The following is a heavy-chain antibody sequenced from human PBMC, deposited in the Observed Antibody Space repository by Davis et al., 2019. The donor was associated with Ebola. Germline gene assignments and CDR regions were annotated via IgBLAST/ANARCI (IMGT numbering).Heavy chain of an antibody. V-gene: IGHV4-59*02. D-gene: IGHD3-22*01. CDR2: IYYSGST. CDR1: GGSVSSYY. CDR3: ARLYYYDSSGYYIYFDY. Sequence: SETLSLTCSVSGGSVSSYYWSWIRQPPGKGLEWIGYIYYSGSTNYNPSLKSRVTTSVDTSKNQFSLKLSSVTAADTAVYYCARLYYYDSSGYYIYFDYWGQGTLVTVST. J-gene: IGHJ4*02.